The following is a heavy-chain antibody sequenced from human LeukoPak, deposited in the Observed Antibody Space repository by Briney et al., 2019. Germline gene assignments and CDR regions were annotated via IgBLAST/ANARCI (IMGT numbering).Heavy chain of an antibody. V-gene: IGHV1-18*01. CDR3: ARGSSSFDY. CDR1: GYTFTSYG. CDR2: ISAYNGNT. J-gene: IGHJ4*02. Sequence: ASVKVSCKASGYTFTSYGISWVRQAPGQGLEWMGWISAYNGNTNYAQKLQGRVTITADKSTSTAYMELSSLRSEDTAVYYCARGSSSFDYWGQGTLVTVSS. D-gene: IGHD6-6*01.